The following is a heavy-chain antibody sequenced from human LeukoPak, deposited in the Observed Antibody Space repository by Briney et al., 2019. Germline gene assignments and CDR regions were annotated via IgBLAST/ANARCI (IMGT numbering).Heavy chain of an antibody. J-gene: IGHJ4*02. V-gene: IGHV4-59*12. D-gene: IGHD4-17*01. Sequence: SETLSLTCTVSGGSISSYYWSWIRQPPGKGLEWIGSIYYSGSTYYNPSLKSRLTISVDTSKNQFSLRLSSVTAADTAVYYCARVVGSFYGDYEYWGQGTLVTVSS. CDR2: IYYSGST. CDR3: ARVVGSFYGDYEY. CDR1: GGSISSYY.